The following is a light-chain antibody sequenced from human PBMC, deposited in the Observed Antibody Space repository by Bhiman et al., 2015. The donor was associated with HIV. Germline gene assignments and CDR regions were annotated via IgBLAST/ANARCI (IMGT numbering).Light chain of an antibody. CDR1: TSNIGKNF. V-gene: IGLV1-51*01. CDR3: ATWDRSLTAGGV. J-gene: IGLJ1*01. CDR2: DND. Sequence: QSVLTQSPSVSATPGQRVTISCSGNTSNIGKNFVSWYQQFPGTAPKLLIYDNDKRPSGIPDRFSGSKSDTSASLGITGLQTGDEADYYCATWDRSLTAGGVFGTGTKVTVL.